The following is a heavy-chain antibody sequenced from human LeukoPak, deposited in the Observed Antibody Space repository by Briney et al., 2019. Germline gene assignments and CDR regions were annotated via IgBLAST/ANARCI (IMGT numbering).Heavy chain of an antibody. Sequence: PGRSLRLSCAASGFTFSSYAMHWVRQAPGKGLEGVAVISYDGSNKYYADSVKGRFTISRDNSKNTLYLQMNSLRAEDTAVYYCARVSSSGWYYFDYWGQGTLVTVSS. CDR2: ISYDGSNK. CDR3: ARVSSSGWYYFDY. V-gene: IGHV3-30-3*01. J-gene: IGHJ4*02. D-gene: IGHD6-19*01. CDR1: GFTFSSYA.